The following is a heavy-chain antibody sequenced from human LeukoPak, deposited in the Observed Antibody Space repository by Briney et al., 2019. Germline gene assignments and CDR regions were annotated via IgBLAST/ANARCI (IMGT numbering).Heavy chain of an antibody. CDR1: GVSLSSFY. CDR3: ARVTTGSYFSDH. D-gene: IGHD1-26*01. CDR2: IYTRGST. V-gene: IGHV4-4*07. Sequence: SSETPCLTSTVSGVSLSSFYWNWVRQPARKGLEWIGRIYTRGSTHYTPSLKSRVTMSVDTYKNQLSLKLRSVTAAHTAVYYCARVTTGSYFSDHWGEGTLVTASS. J-gene: IGHJ4*02.